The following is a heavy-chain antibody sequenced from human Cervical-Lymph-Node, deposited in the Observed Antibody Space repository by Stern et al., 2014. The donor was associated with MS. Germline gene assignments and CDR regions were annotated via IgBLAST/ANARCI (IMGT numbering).Heavy chain of an antibody. V-gene: IGHV1-8*01. CDR3: ARGYGEYYYGMDV. CDR2: INPNTRDT. J-gene: IGHJ6*02. D-gene: IGHD4-17*01. Sequence: VHLVESGAEVRKPGASVKVSCKTSGYTFTSYDINWVRQAPGQGLEWMGYINPNTRDTGYAQKFQGRVAITRKNSIGAAYMELSSLRSEDTAVYFCARGYGEYYYGMDVWGQGTTVTVPS. CDR1: GYTFTSYD.